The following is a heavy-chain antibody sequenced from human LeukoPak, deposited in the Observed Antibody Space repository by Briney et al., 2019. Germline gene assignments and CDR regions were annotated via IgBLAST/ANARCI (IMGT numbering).Heavy chain of an antibody. CDR2: IYSSGST. J-gene: IGHJ4*02. D-gene: IGHD6-13*01. V-gene: IGHV4-61*10. Sequence: PSETLSLTCTVSGDSVSSGGYYWSWIRQPAGEGLEWIGHIYSSGSTHYNPSLKSRVTISLDTSKNQFSLKLSSVTADDTAVYYCARLGIITAAGSNDYWGQGTLVTVSS. CDR1: GDSVSSGGYY. CDR3: ARLGIITAAGSNDY.